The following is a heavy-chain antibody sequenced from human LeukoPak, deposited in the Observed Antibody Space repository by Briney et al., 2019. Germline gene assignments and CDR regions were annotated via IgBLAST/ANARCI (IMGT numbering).Heavy chain of an antibody. CDR1: GYTFTSYF. V-gene: IGHV1-46*01. CDR3: ARARGYSGYHPIDY. D-gene: IGHD5-12*01. J-gene: IGHJ4*02. Sequence: ASVKVSCKASGYTFTSYFMHWVRQAPGQGLEWMGTINPNDGSTSDAQNFQGRVTMTRDTSTSTVYMEPSSLRSEDTAVYYCARARGYSGYHPIDYWGQGTLVTVSS. CDR2: INPNDGST.